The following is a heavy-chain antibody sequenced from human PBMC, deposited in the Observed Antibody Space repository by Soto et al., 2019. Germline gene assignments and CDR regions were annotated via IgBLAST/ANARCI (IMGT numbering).Heavy chain of an antibody. CDR1: GFTFSSYA. J-gene: IGHJ5*02. Sequence: EVQLLESGGGLVQPGGSLRLSCAASGFTFSSYAMSWVRQAPGKGLEWVSAISGSGGSTYYADSVKGRFTISRDNSKNTLYLQMNSLRAEDTAVYYCAKDPLFRGVMRYNWFDPWGQGTLVTVSS. CDR2: ISGSGGST. D-gene: IGHD3-16*01. CDR3: AKDPLFRGVMRYNWFDP. V-gene: IGHV3-23*01.